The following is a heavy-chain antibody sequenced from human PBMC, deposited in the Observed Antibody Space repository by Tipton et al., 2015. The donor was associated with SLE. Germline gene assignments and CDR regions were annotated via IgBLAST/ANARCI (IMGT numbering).Heavy chain of an antibody. V-gene: IGHV4-59*01. CDR2: IYYSGRT. Sequence: TLSLTCTVSGGSISSYYWSWSRQPPGKGLEWIGYIYYSGRTNYNPSLKSRVTISVDTSKNQFSLKLSSVTAADTAVYYCARVGYSNYMDVWGKGTTVTVSS. CDR3: ARVGYSNYMDV. CDR1: GGSISSYY. D-gene: IGHD4-11*01. J-gene: IGHJ6*03.